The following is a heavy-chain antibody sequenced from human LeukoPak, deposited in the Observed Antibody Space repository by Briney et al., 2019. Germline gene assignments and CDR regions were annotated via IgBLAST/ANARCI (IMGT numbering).Heavy chain of an antibody. CDR3: AASTTAYYDILTGYYNLHYYYMDV. V-gene: IGHV3-23*01. D-gene: IGHD3-9*01. CDR2: ISGSGGST. Sequence: GGSLRLSCAASGFTFSSYAMTWVRQAPGKGLEWVSAISGSGGSTYYADSVKGRFTISRDNSKNTLYLQMNSLRAEDTAVYYCAASTTAYYDILTGYYNLHYYYMDVWGKGTTVTVSS. CDR1: GFTFSSYA. J-gene: IGHJ6*03.